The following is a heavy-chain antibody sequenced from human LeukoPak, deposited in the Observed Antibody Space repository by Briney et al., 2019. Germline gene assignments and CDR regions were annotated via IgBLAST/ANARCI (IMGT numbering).Heavy chain of an antibody. Sequence: SETLSLTCTVSGDAVYDWNWIRQPAGKGLEWIGRIYNNESTWSNPSLKSRVTISADTSKNQFSLELSAVTAAESAVNYCAGGYGSGSYVYWGKGTLVTVSS. J-gene: IGHJ4*02. D-gene: IGHD3-10*01. CDR2: IYNNEST. CDR3: AGGYGSGSYVY. V-gene: IGHV4-4*07. CDR1: GDAVYD.